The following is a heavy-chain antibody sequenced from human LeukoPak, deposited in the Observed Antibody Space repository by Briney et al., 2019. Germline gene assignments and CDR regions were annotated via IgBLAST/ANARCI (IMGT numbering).Heavy chain of an antibody. V-gene: IGHV1-24*01. CDR2: FDPENGET. J-gene: IGHJ2*01. CDR1: GYTFTSYG. CDR3: ATVGRAVVVDAVAPGLYFDF. D-gene: IGHD2-21*01. Sequence: GESLKISCKASGYTFTSYGISWVRQAPGKGPEWMGGFDPENGETIHAQKFQGRVTMTEDTTTDTAYMELSSLTSEDTAVYYCATVGRAVVVDAVAPGLYFDFWGRGILVTVSS.